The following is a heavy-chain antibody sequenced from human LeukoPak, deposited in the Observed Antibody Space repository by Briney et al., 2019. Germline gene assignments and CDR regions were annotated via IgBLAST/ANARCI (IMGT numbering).Heavy chain of an antibody. CDR2: IHHSGTT. D-gene: IGHD3-22*01. CDR3: ARSYYDTRGRFDP. Sequence: PSETLSLTCTVSGYSISNGYYWGWVRQPPGKGLEWIGTIHHSGTTYYSPSLRSRATTSVDTSKNQFSLSLRSVTAADTAMYYCARSYYDTRGRFDPWGQGTLVTVSS. V-gene: IGHV4-38-2*02. CDR1: GYSISNGYY. J-gene: IGHJ5*02.